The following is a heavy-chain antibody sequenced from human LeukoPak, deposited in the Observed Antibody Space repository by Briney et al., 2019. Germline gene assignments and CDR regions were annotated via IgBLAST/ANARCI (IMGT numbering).Heavy chain of an antibody. Sequence: SQTLSLTCTVSGGSISSGGYYWSWIRQHPGKGLEWIGYIYYSGSTYYNPYLKSRVTISVDTSKNQFSLKLSSVTAADTAVCYCARTDFWSGPFDYWGQGTLVTVSS. CDR3: ARTDFWSGPFDY. D-gene: IGHD3-3*01. V-gene: IGHV4-31*03. J-gene: IGHJ4*02. CDR1: GGSISSGGYY. CDR2: IYYSGST.